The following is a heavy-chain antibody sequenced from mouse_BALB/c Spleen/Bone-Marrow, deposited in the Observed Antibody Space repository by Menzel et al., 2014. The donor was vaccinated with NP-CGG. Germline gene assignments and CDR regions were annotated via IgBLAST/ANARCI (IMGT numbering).Heavy chain of an antibody. V-gene: IGHV1-14*01. CDR3: AREVVATDYFDY. D-gene: IGHD1-1*01. J-gene: IGHJ2*01. CDR1: RYTFTSYV. CDR2: MNPFNDGT. Sequence: VQLQQSGPELVKPGASVKMSCKASRYTFTSYVLHWVRQKPGQGLEWIGFMNPFNDGTKYNEKFKGKATLTSDKSSSTAYMELSSLTSEDSAVYYCAREVVATDYFDYWGQGTTLTGSS.